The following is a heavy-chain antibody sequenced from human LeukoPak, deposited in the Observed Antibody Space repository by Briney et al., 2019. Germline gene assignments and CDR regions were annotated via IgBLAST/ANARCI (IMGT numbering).Heavy chain of an antibody. CDR1: VGSIRSYY. CDR3: ARHRVGATPFDP. V-gene: IGHV4-39*01. CDR2: IYYSGST. J-gene: IGHJ5*02. Sequence: PSETLSLTCTVSVGSIRSYYWSWIRQPPGKGLEWIGSIYYSGSTYYNPSLKSRVTISVDTSKNQFSLKLSSVTAADTAVYYCARHRVGATPFDPWGQGTLVTVSS. D-gene: IGHD1-26*01.